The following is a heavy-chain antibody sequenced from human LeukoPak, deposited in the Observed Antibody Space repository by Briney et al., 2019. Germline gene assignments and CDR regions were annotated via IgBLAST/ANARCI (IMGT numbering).Heavy chain of an antibody. CDR1: GFTFSSFT. V-gene: IGHV3-23*01. CDR3: AKGRGYSHTIHPIDF. D-gene: IGHD5-18*01. J-gene: IGHJ4*02. Sequence: PGGSLRLSCAASGFTFSSFTMNWVRQAPGKGLEWVSGISGSGGSGGSTYYADSVKGRFTISRDSARNSLYLQMNSLRMEDTAFYYCAKGRGYSHTIHPIDFWGQGTLVTVSS. CDR2: ISGSGGSGGST.